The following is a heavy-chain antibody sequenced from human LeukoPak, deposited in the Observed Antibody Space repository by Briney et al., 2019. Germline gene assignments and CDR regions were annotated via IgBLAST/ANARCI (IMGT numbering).Heavy chain of an antibody. CDR2: IYYTGST. J-gene: IGHJ4*02. V-gene: IGHV4-38-2*02. CDR3: VKSGGYGLIDY. D-gene: IGHD1-26*01. CDR1: GYSISSGYY. Sequence: SETLSLTCTVSGYSISSGYYLGWIRQPPGKGLEWIGNIYYTGSTYYNASLQSRVTISMDTSKNQFSLRLNSVTAADTAMYYCVKSGGYGLIDYWGQGTLVTVSS.